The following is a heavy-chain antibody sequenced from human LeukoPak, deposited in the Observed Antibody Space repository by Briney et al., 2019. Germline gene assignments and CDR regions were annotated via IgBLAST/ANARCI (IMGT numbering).Heavy chain of an antibody. Sequence: GRSLRLSCAASGFTFSSYGMHWVRQAPGKGLEWVAVISYDGSNKYYADSVKGRFTISRDNSKNTLYLQMNSLRAEDTAVHYCAKDNGCSGGSCYPRRLPYYYYGMDVWGQGTTVTVSS. CDR1: GFTFSSYG. D-gene: IGHD2-15*01. CDR2: ISYDGSNK. J-gene: IGHJ6*02. V-gene: IGHV3-30*18. CDR3: AKDNGCSGGSCYPRRLPYYYYGMDV.